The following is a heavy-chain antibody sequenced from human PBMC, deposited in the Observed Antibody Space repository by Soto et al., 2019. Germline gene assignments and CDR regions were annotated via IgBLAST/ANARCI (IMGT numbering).Heavy chain of an antibody. D-gene: IGHD3-22*01. V-gene: IGHV1-69*06. CDR2: IVPIHETT. CDR3: ARTLPTTMIVVGPNLAFDP. Sequence: QVQLVQSGAEVKKTGSSVKVSCKCSGGTFSTYAITWVRQAPGQGLEWMVGIVPIHETTNYAQKFQGRVTITADKSTTTAYMELSSLRSEDTAVYYCARTLPTTMIVVGPNLAFDPWGQGTLVTVSS. CDR1: GGTFSTYA. J-gene: IGHJ5*02.